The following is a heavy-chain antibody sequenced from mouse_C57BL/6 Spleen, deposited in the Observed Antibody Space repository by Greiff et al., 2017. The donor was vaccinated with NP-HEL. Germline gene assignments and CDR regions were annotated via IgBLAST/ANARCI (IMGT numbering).Heavy chain of an antibody. Sequence: VQLQQSGTVLARPGASVKMSCKTSGYTFTSYWMHWVKQRPGQGLEWIGAIYPGNSDTSYNQKFKGKAKLTAVTSASTAYMELSSLTNEDSAVYYCTPIGDGHYASYAMDYWGQGTSVTVSS. V-gene: IGHV1-5*01. D-gene: IGHD2-3*01. CDR1: GYTFTSYW. CDR3: TPIGDGHYASYAMDY. J-gene: IGHJ4*01. CDR2: IYPGNSDT.